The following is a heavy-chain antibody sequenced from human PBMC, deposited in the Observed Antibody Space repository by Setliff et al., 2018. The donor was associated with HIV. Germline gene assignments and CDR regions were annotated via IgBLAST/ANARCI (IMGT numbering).Heavy chain of an antibody. V-gene: IGHV4-34*01. CDR3: ARGGGPTIFGLDP. CDR2: VIHSGNT. D-gene: IGHD3-3*01. Sequence: SETLSLTCTVSGASFNNSYWTWIRQPPGKGLEFIGEVIHSGNTDYNPSLKSRLSISVDTSKNQFSLKLSSVTAADTAVYYCARGGGPTIFGLDPWGQGTLVTVSS. CDR1: GASFNNSY. J-gene: IGHJ5*02.